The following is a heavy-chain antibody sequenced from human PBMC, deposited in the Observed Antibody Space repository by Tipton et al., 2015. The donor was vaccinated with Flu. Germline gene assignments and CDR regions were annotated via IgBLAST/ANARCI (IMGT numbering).Heavy chain of an antibody. CDR1: GGSISTGYYY. Sequence: LRLSCSVSGGSISTGYYYWTWIRQHPGKGLEWIGYISYSGSTYYNPSLKSRVSISVDTSKNHFSLKLISVTAADTAVYYCAREGPVGSTYGFNLWGQGTPVTVSS. V-gene: IGHV4-31*02. D-gene: IGHD5-18*01. CDR3: AREGPVGSTYGFNL. J-gene: IGHJ5*02. CDR2: ISYSGST.